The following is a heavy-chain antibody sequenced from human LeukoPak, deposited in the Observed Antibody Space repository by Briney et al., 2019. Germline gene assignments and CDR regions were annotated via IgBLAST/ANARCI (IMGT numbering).Heavy chain of an antibody. D-gene: IGHD6-19*01. Sequence: GGPLRLSCADSRFTFSTYWMQWVRQAPGKGLVWVTNISPNGEITYYADSVKGRFTISRDSAKSTLYLEMNSLGAEDTAVYYCVRGTSDWKGVDYWGQGTPVNVSS. CDR2: ISPNGEIT. CDR3: VRGTSDWKGVDY. J-gene: IGHJ4*02. CDR1: RFTFSTYW. V-gene: IGHV3-74*01.